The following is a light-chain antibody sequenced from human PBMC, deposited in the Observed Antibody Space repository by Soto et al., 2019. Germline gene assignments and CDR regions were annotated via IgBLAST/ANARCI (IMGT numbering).Light chain of an antibody. CDR2: VAS. CDR1: QSVSGTY. Sequence: EIVLTQSPGTLSLSPGERATLSCRARQSVSGTYLAWYQHRSGQAPRLLIYVASNRATGIPDRFSGYGSGTDCYLTVSRLEPEDSAVYYCQQFVMSPPGYTFGQGTKLEIK. CDR3: QQFVMSPPGYT. J-gene: IGKJ2*01. V-gene: IGKV3-20*01.